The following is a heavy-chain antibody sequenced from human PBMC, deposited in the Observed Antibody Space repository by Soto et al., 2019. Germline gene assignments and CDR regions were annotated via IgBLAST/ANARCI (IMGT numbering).Heavy chain of an antibody. D-gene: IGHD4-17*01. CDR3: AXSDDYGDYGYYYYGMDI. Sequence: KASETLSLTCTVSGGPISSFYWSWIRQPPGKGLEWIGHIYYSGRTNYKPSLKSRVTISVDASKNQLSLKLTSVTAADTAVYYCAXSDDYGDYGYYYYGMDIWGQGTTVTVSS. V-gene: IGHV4-59*01. CDR1: GGPISSFY. CDR2: IYYSGRT. J-gene: IGHJ6*02.